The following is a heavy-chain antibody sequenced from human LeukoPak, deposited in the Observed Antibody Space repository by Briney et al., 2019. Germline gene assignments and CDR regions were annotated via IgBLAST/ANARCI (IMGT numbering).Heavy chain of an antibody. Sequence: PSETLSLTCTVSGGSISSGSYYWSWIRQPAGKGLEWIGRIYTSGSTNYNPSLKSRVTISVDTSKNQFSLKLSSVTAADTAVYYCARALIDCSGGSCYQIFDYWGRGTLVTVSS. J-gene: IGHJ4*02. V-gene: IGHV4-61*02. CDR1: GGSISSGSYY. CDR2: IYTSGST. CDR3: ARALIDCSGGSCYQIFDY. D-gene: IGHD2-15*01.